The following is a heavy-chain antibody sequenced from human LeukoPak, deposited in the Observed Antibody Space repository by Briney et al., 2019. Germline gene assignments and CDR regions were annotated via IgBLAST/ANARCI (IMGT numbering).Heavy chain of an antibody. CDR3: ASISYDYVWGSYRKGYYFDY. V-gene: IGHV4-34*01. CDR2: INHSGST. CDR1: GGSFSGYY. Sequence: SETLSLTCAVYGGSFSGYYWSWIRRPPGKGLEWIGEINHSGSTNYNPSLKSRVTISVDTSKNQFSLKLSSVTAADTAVYCCASISYDYVWGSYRKGYYFDYWGQGTLVTVSS. D-gene: IGHD3-16*02. J-gene: IGHJ4*02.